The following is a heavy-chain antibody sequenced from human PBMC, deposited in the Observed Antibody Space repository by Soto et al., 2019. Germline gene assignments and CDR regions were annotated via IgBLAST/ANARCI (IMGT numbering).Heavy chain of an antibody. CDR2: IDPGDSDT. V-gene: IGHV5-51*01. J-gene: IGHJ6*02. Sequence: GESLTISCKVSGYTFTNNWIGWVRLLPGKGLEWMGIIDPGDSDTRYSPSFQGHVTISLDKSTSTAYVQWNTLEASDTAMYYSARHIRKFRYYYYAMDVWGQGITVTVSS. CDR1: GYTFTNNW. CDR3: ARHIRKFRYYYYAMDV.